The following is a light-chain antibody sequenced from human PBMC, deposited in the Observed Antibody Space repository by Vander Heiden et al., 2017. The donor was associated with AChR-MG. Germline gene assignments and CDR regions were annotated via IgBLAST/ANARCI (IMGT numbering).Light chain of an antibody. CDR1: SSNVGSNY. J-gene: IGLJ3*02. Sequence: QSVLTQPPSPSGTPGQRVTISCSGSSSNVGSNYVYWYQQFPGTAPKLLIYRNNQRPSGVPDRFSGSKSGTSASLAISGLWSEDEADYYCAAWDDSLSGPVFGGGTKLTVL. CDR3: AAWDDSLSGPV. V-gene: IGLV1-47*03. CDR2: RNN.